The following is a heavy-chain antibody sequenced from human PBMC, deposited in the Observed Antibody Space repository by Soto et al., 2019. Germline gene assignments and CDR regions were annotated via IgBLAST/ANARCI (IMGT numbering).Heavy chain of an antibody. Sequence: QVQLVESGGGVVQPGRSLRLSCAASGFTFSSYGMHWVRQAPGKGLEWVAVIWYDGSNKYYADSVKGRFTISRDNSKNTLYLQMNSLRAEDTAVYYCARYYPGLVPAARDAFDIWGQGTMVTVSS. CDR2: IWYDGSNK. J-gene: IGHJ3*02. CDR1: GFTFSSYG. CDR3: ARYYPGLVPAARDAFDI. D-gene: IGHD2-2*01. V-gene: IGHV3-33*01.